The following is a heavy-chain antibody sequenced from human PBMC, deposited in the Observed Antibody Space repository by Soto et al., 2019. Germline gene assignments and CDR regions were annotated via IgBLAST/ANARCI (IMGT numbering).Heavy chain of an antibody. V-gene: IGHV3-33*01. CDR3: AREGGSSWYGGYFDY. CDR2: IWYDGSNK. D-gene: IGHD6-13*01. J-gene: IGHJ4*02. Sequence: GGSLRLSCAASGFTFSSYGMHWVRQAPGKGLEWVAVIWYDGSNKYYADSVKGRFTISRDNSKNTLYLQMNSLRAEDTAVYYCAREGGSSWYGGYFDYWGQGTLVTVSS. CDR1: GFTFSSYG.